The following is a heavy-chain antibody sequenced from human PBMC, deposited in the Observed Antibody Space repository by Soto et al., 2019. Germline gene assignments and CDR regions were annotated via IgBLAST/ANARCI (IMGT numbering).Heavy chain of an antibody. CDR2: ISAYNGNT. D-gene: IGHD4-17*01. Sequence: ASVKVSCKASGYTFTSYGISWVRQAPGQGLEWMGWISAYNGNTNYAQKLQGRVTMSTDTSTSTAYMELRSLRSDDTAVDYCGRGGTFDGYGGALDICDKGTMVTVSS. J-gene: IGHJ3*02. CDR1: GYTFTSYG. V-gene: IGHV1-18*01. CDR3: GRGGTFDGYGGALDI.